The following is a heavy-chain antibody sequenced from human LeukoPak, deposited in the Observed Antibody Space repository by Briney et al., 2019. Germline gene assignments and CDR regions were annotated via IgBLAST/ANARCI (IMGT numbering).Heavy chain of an antibody. CDR3: ARDYRLNDGYDVFDI. V-gene: IGHV1-2*04. Sequence: ASVKVPCKASGYTFTGYYMHWVRQAPGQGLEWMGWINPNSGGTNYAQKFQGWVTMTRDTSISTAYMELTRLRSDDTAVYYCARDYRLNDGYDVFDIWGQGTMVTVSS. CDR1: GYTFTGYY. CDR2: INPNSGGT. D-gene: IGHD1-1*01. J-gene: IGHJ3*02.